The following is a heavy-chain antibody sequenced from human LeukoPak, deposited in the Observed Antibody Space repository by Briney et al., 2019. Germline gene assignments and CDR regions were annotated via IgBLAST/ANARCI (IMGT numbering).Heavy chain of an antibody. D-gene: IGHD2-21*02. CDR3: ARGIKCRLLLLCWFDP. Sequence: GGSLRLSCAASGFTFSSYAMHWVRQAPGKGLEWVAVISYDGSNKYYADSVKGRFTISRDNSKNTLYLQMNSLRAEDTAVYYCARGIKCRLLLLCWFDPWGQGTLVRVS. CDR2: ISYDGSNK. J-gene: IGHJ5*02. V-gene: IGHV3-30*04. CDR1: GFTFSSYA.